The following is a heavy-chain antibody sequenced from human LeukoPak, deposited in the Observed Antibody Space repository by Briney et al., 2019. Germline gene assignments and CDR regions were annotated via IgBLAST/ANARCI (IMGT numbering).Heavy chain of an antibody. CDR3: ARDLKERIGSWAFDY. D-gene: IGHD6-13*01. Sequence: GRSLRLSCAASGFTFSNYAIHWVRQAPGKGLEWVAAISYDGSNKYYADSVKGRITISRDNSKNTLYLQVNSLRAEDTAVYYCARDLKERIGSWAFDYWGQGTLVTVSS. CDR1: GFTFSNYA. CDR2: ISYDGSNK. J-gene: IGHJ4*02. V-gene: IGHV3-30-3*01.